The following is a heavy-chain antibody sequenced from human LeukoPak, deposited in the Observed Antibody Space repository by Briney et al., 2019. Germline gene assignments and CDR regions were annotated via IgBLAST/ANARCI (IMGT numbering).Heavy chain of an antibody. J-gene: IGHJ3*02. V-gene: IGHV3-33*01. CDR1: GFTFSSYG. CDR3: ARGSDSPSPHAFDI. CDR2: IWYDGSNK. Sequence: GGSLRLSCAAFGFTFSSYGMHWVRQAPGKGLEWVAVIWYDGSNKYYADSVKGRFTISRDNSKNPLYLQMNSLRAEDTAVYYCARGSDSPSPHAFDIWGQGTMVTVSS.